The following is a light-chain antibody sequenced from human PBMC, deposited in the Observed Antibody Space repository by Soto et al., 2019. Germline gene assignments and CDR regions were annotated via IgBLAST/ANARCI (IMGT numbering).Light chain of an antibody. CDR1: QDISNY. CDR2: DAS. CDR3: QQYDNLPYT. J-gene: IGKJ2*01. Sequence: DIQMTQSPSSLSASVGDRVTITCQASQDISNYLNWYQQKRGKAPKLLIYDASNLETGVPSRFSGIGSGTDFTFTISSLQPEDSATYYCQQYDNLPYTFGQGTKLEIK. V-gene: IGKV1-33*01.